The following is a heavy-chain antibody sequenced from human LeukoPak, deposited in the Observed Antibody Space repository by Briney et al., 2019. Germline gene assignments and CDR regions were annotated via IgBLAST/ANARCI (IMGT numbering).Heavy chain of an antibody. CDR2: IYYSGST. Sequence: SETLSLTCTVSGGSISSYYWSWIRQPPGKGLEWIGYIYYSGSTNYNPSLKSRVTISVDTSKNQFSLNLSSMTAADTAVYYCARVSLTGDYRYYYMDVWGKGTTAIMSS. CDR3: ARVSLTGDYRYYYMDV. J-gene: IGHJ6*03. V-gene: IGHV4-59*01. D-gene: IGHD7-27*01. CDR1: GGSISSYY.